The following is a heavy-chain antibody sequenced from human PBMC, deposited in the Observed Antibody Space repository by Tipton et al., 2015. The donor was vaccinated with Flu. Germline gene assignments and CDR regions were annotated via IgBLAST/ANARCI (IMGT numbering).Heavy chain of an antibody. CDR2: IHTSGTT. V-gene: IGHV4-4*07. J-gene: IGHJ4*02. Sequence: TLSLTCTVSGGSISNYYWSWIRQPAGKGLEWIGRIHTSGTTNYNPSLKSRVTMSVDTSENQVSLKVNSVTAADTAVYYCAGERGDDRALDYWGQGALVTGSS. D-gene: IGHD1-26*01. CDR1: GGSISNYY. CDR3: AGERGDDRALDY.